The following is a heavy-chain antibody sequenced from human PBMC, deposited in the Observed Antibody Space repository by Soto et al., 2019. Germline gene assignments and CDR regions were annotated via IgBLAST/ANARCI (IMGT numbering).Heavy chain of an antibody. CDR3: AREGSTMVRGVTDYFDY. Sequence: SETPSLTCAVYGGSFSGYYWSWIRQPPGKGLEWIGEINHSGSTNYNPSLKSRVTISVDTSKNQFSLKLSSVTAADTAVYYCAREGSTMVRGVTDYFDYWGQGTLVTVSS. CDR2: INHSGST. V-gene: IGHV4-34*01. J-gene: IGHJ4*02. D-gene: IGHD3-10*01. CDR1: GGSFSGYY.